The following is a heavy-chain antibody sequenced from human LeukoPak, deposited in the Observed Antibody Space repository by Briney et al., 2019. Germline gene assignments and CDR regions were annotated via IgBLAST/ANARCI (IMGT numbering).Heavy chain of an antibody. D-gene: IGHD3-10*01. CDR3: ARADTVLLWFGELVY. CDR1: GGTFSSYA. V-gene: IGHV1-69*13. Sequence: SVKVSCKASGGTFSSYAISWVRQAPGQGLEWMGGFIPIFGKANYAQKFQGRVTITADESTSTAYMELSSLRSEDTAVYYCARADTVLLWFGELVYWGQGTLVTVSS. J-gene: IGHJ4*02. CDR2: FIPIFGKA.